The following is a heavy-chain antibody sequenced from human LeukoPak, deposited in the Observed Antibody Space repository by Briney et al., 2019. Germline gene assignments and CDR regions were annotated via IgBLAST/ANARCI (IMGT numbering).Heavy chain of an antibody. Sequence: PSETLSLTCTVSGGSISRSRDYWGWIRQPPGNGLEWIGSIYYSGSTYYNPSLKSRVTMSVDTSKNQFSLKLSSVTAADTAVYYCARVGNWNDVSWFDPWGQGTLVTVSS. CDR1: GGSISRSRDY. J-gene: IGHJ5*02. CDR3: ARVGNWNDVSWFDP. D-gene: IGHD1-20*01. V-gene: IGHV4-39*07. CDR2: IYYSGST.